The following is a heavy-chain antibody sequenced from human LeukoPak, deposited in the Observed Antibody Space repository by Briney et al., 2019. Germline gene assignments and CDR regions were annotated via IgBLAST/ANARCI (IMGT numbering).Heavy chain of an antibody. CDR3: AILKRGEVFWSAYHYFDY. CDR2: ISAYNGNT. Sequence: GASVKVSCKASGYTFTSYGISWVRQAPGQGLEWMGWISAYNGNTNYAQKLQGRVTMTTDTSTSTAYMELRSLRSDDTAVYYCAILKRGEVFWSAYHYFDYWGQGTLVTVSS. V-gene: IGHV1-18*01. J-gene: IGHJ4*02. CDR1: GYTFTSYG. D-gene: IGHD3-3*01.